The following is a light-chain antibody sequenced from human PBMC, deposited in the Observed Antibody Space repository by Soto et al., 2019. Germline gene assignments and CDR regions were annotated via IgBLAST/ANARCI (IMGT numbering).Light chain of an antibody. V-gene: IGKV3-15*01. Sequence: EIVRTQSPVTVSVSPGERVTLSCRASQGVSSNLAWYQQKPGQAPRLLIYGASTRATNIPTRFSGGVSGTEFTLTISSLQSEDFAVYYCQQYNNWPLYTFGQGTKLEIK. J-gene: IGKJ2*01. CDR2: GAS. CDR3: QQYNNWPLYT. CDR1: QGVSSN.